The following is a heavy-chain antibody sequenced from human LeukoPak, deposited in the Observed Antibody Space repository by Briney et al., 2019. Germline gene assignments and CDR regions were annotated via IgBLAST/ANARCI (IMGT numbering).Heavy chain of an antibody. CDR2: ISCSGGST. V-gene: IGHV3-23*01. D-gene: IGHD3-22*01. CDR1: GFTFSSYA. Sequence: HPGGSLRLSCAASGFTFSSYAMSWVRQAPGKGLEWVSAISCSGGSTYYADSVKGRFTISRDNSKNTLYLQMNSLRAEDTAVYYCAKWGAYYYDSSGHFDYWGQGTLVTVSS. J-gene: IGHJ4*02. CDR3: AKWGAYYYDSSGHFDY.